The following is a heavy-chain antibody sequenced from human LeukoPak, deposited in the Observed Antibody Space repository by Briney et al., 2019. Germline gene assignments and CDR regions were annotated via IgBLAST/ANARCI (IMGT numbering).Heavy chain of an antibody. J-gene: IGHJ4*02. CDR3: ARGYYCSSTSCYTYSSGWYGHYFDY. CDR1: GYTFTGYY. CDR2: INPNSGGT. V-gene: IGHV1-2*02. Sequence: ASVKVSCKASGYTFTGYYMHWVRQAPGQGLEWMGWINPNSGGTNYAQKFQGRVTMTRDTSISTAYMELSRLRSDDTAVYYCARGYYCSSTSCYTYSSGWYGHYFDYWGQGTLVTVSS. D-gene: IGHD2-2*02.